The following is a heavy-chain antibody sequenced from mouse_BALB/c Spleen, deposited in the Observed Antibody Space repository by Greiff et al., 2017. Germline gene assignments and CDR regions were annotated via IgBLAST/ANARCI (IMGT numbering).Heavy chain of an antibody. CDR1: GFTFTDYY. Sequence: EVKLVESGGGLVQPGGSLRLSCATSGFTFTDYYMSWVRQPPGKALEWLGFIRNKANGYTTEYSASVKGRSTISRDNSQSILYLQMNTLRAEDSATYYCAREGTRRYAMDYWGQGTSVTVSS. J-gene: IGHJ4*01. V-gene: IGHV7-3*02. CDR3: AREGTRRYAMDY. D-gene: IGHD3-3*01. CDR2: IRNKANGYTT.